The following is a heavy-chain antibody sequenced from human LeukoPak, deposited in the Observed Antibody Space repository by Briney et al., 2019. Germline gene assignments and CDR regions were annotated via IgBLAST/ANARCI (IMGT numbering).Heavy chain of an antibody. Sequence: SETLSLTCAVYGGSFSGYYWSWIRQPPGKGLEWIGEINHSGSTNYNPSLKSRGTISVDTSKNQFSLKLSSVTAADTAVYFCAGGGDSGGYYYPMFDYWGQGTLVTVSS. CDR1: GGSFSGYY. CDR3: AGGGDSGGYYYPMFDY. V-gene: IGHV4-34*01. J-gene: IGHJ4*02. D-gene: IGHD3-22*01. CDR2: INHSGST.